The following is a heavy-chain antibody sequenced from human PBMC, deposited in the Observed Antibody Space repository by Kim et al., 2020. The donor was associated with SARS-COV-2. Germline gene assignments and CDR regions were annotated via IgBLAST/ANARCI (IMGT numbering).Heavy chain of an antibody. Sequence: SETLSLTCTVSGGSISSYYWSWIRQPPGKGLEWIGYIYYSGSTNYNPSLKSRVTISVDTSKNQFSLKLSSVTAADTAVYYCARDHPHGDYFDYWGQGTLVTVSS. CDR1: GGSISSYY. CDR3: ARDHPHGDYFDY. D-gene: IGHD4-17*01. CDR2: IYYSGST. J-gene: IGHJ4*02. V-gene: IGHV4-59*01.